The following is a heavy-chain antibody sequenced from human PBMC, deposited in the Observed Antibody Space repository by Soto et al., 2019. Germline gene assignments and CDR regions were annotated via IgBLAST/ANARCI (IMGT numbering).Heavy chain of an antibody. D-gene: IGHD5-12*01. J-gene: IGHJ6*02. V-gene: IGHV4-39*01. CDR1: GGSISSSSYY. Sequence: ETLSLTCTVSGGSISSSSYYWGWIRQPPGKGLEWIGSIYYSGSTYYNPSLKSRVTISVDTSKNQFSLKLSSVTAADTAVYYCARLLRHNYYGMDVWGQGTTVTV. CDR3: ARLLRHNYYGMDV. CDR2: IYYSGST.